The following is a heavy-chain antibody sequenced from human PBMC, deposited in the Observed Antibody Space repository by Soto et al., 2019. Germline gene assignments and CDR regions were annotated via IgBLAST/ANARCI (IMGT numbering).Heavy chain of an antibody. CDR2: IYYSGST. CDR1: GGSISSYY. D-gene: IGHD3-10*01. Sequence: QVQLQESGPGLVKPSETLSLTCTVSGGSISSYYWSWIRQPPGKGLEWIGYIYYSGSTNYNPSLKSRVTISVDTSKNHFSLKLSSVTAADTAVYYCARKTYYYGSGSQRYNWFDPWGQGTLVTVSS. CDR3: ARKTYYYGSGSQRYNWFDP. J-gene: IGHJ5*02. V-gene: IGHV4-59*01.